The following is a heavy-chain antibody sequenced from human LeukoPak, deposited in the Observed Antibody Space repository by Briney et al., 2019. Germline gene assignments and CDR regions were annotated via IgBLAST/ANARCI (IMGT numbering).Heavy chain of an antibody. D-gene: IGHD5-24*01. CDR2: TYWDDDK. Sequence: SGPTLVKPTQTLTLTCTFSGFSLRTSAVGVGWIRQPPGKALEWPALTYWDDDKSYSPSLKSRLTITKDPSKNQVVLTMTNMDTVDTATYHCAHRAEMAPGGRNYYFDYWGQGTLVSVSS. CDR3: AHRAEMAPGGRNYYFDY. J-gene: IGHJ4*02. V-gene: IGHV2-5*02. CDR1: GFSLRTSAVG.